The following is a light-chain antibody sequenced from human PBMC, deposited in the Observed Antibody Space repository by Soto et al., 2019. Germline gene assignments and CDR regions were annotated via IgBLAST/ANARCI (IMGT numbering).Light chain of an antibody. CDR3: QQYSSYPWT. Sequence: DVQMTQSPSTLSASVGDRVTITCRASQSISSWLAWYQQEPGKAPKLLISEASTLEGGVPSRFIGSGSGKEFALTISSLQPDDFASYYCQQYSSYPWTFGQGTKVEIK. CDR1: QSISSW. V-gene: IGKV1-5*03. J-gene: IGKJ1*01. CDR2: EAS.